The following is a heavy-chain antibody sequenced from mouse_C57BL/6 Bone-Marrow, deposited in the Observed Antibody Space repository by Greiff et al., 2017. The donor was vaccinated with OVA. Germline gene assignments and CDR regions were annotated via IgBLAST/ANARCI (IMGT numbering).Heavy chain of an antibody. V-gene: IGHV3-6*01. CDR1: GYSITSGYY. CDR2: ISYDGSN. CDR3: ARGDYYGSSWGYFDV. J-gene: IGHJ1*03. D-gene: IGHD1-1*01. Sequence: EVQLQESGPGLVKPSQSLSLTCSVTGYSITSGYYWNWIRQFPGNKLEWMGYISYDGSNNYNPSLKNRISITRDTSKNQFFLKLNSVTTEDTATYYCARGDYYGSSWGYFDVWGTGTTVTVSS.